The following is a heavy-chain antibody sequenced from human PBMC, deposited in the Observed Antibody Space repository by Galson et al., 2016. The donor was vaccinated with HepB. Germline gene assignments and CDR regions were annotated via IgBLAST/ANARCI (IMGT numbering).Heavy chain of an antibody. J-gene: IGHJ4*02. CDR2: ISAYNGNA. CDR3: ARVGYSGYDRGPFDH. CDR1: GYTFTSYG. V-gene: IGHV1-18*01. D-gene: IGHD5-12*01. Sequence: SVKVSCKASGYTFTSYGLSWVRQAPGQGLEWMGWISAYNGNANYAQKFQGRVTMTTDTSTSTAYMELRSLRSDDTAVYYCARVGYSGYDRGPFDHWGQGTLVTVSS.